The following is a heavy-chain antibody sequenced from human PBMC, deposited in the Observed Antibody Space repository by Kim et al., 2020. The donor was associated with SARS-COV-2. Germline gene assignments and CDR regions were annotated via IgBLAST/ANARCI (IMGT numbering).Heavy chain of an antibody. CDR3: AKDSPEFCSNGICYTDY. J-gene: IGHJ4*02. Sequence: VEGRFTISRDNSKNTLYLQMTSLRAKDTAVYYCAKDSPEFCSNGICYTDYWGQGTLVTVPS. D-gene: IGHD2-8*01. V-gene: IGHV3-23*01.